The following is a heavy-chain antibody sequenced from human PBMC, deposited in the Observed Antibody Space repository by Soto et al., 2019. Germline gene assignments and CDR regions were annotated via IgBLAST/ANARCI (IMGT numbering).Heavy chain of an antibody. J-gene: IGHJ3*02. Sequence: GGPHRLCSTVAGLSFITHGVRWIRTAPGKGLEWVAVIWANGINKYYADSVRGRFTISRVNSKNTLDLQMNSLRAEDTALYYCVRERGPFDAFDIWGLGTMVTV. CDR1: GLSFITHG. V-gene: IGHV3-33*01. CDR2: IWANGINK. CDR3: VRERGPFDAFDI.